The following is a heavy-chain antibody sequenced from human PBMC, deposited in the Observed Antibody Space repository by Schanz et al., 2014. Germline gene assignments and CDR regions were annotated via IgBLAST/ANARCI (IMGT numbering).Heavy chain of an antibody. J-gene: IGHJ5*02. V-gene: IGHV3-23*04. D-gene: IGHD3-10*01. CDR3: ARPALWFGDNCFDP. CDR1: GFSFSDYY. CDR2: ISASGGTT. Sequence: EVQLVESGGDLVQPGGSLRLSCAASGFSFSDYYMSWIRQAPGKGLEWVSAISASGGTTYYADSVKGRFTISRDNSKNTLYLQMNSLRAEDTAVYYCARPALWFGDNCFDPWGQGTLVTVSS.